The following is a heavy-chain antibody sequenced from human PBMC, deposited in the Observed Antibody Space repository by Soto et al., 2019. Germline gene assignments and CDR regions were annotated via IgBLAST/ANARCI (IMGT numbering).Heavy chain of an antibody. CDR3: AKDRKSGSGWYWDY. V-gene: IGHV3-23*01. J-gene: IGHJ4*02. CDR1: GFTFSTYA. D-gene: IGHD6-19*01. CDR2: ISGSGGST. Sequence: EVQLLESGGGLVQPGGSLRLSCAASGFTFSTYAMSWVRQAPGKGLEWVSGISGSGGSTYYADSVKGRFTISRDNSNNTLYLQMSSLRAEDTAVYYCAKDRKSGSGWYWDYWGQGTLVTVPS.